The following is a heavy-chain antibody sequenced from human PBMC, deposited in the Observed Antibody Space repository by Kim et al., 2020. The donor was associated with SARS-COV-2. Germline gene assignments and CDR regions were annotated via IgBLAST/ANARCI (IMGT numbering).Heavy chain of an antibody. V-gene: IGHV4-39*01. D-gene: IGHD1-26*01. Sequence: SETLSLTCSVSGGSISRSIYYWGWIRQPPGKGLEWIGSIYYSGKTNYNPSLKSRVTISVDTSKNQFSLKLSSVTAADTAVYYCARHKNSGSHYDNWFDPWGQGTLVIVSS. CDR2: IYYSGKT. CDR1: GGSISRSIYY. CDR3: ARHKNSGSHYDNWFDP. J-gene: IGHJ5*02.